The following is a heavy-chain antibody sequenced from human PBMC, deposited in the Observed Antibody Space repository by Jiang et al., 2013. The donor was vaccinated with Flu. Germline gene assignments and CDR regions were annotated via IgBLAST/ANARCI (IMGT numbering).Heavy chain of an antibody. CDR2: IKSKTDGGTT. CDR3: TTEAGGSYRWFDY. D-gene: IGHD1-26*01. CDR1: GFTFSNAW. Sequence: VQLVESGGGLVKPGGSLRLSCAASGFTFSNAWMSWVRQAPGKGLEWVGRIKSKTDGGTTDYAAPVKGRFTISRDDSKNTLYLQMNSLKTEDTAVYYCTTEAGGSYRWFDYWGQGTLVTVSS. J-gene: IGHJ4*02. V-gene: IGHV3-15*01.